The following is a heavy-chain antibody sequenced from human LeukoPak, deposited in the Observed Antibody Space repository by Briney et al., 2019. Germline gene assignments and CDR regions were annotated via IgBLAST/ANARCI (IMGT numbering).Heavy chain of an antibody. CDR3: ARDWGWELLAFDI. J-gene: IGHJ3*02. D-gene: IGHD1-26*01. CDR1: GGSISSGSYY. CDR2: IYTSGST. Sequence: SQTLSLTCTVSGGSISSGSYYWSWIRQPAGKGLEWIGRIYTSGSTYYNPSLKSRVTISVDTSKNQFSLKLSSVTAADTAVYYCARDWGWELLAFDIWGQGTMVTVSS. V-gene: IGHV4-61*02.